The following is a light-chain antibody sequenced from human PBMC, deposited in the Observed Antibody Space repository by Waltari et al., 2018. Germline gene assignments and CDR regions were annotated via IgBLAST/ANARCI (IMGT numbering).Light chain of an antibody. CDR2: DVS. CDR3: TSYTSLSTWV. Sequence: QSALTQPASVSGSPGQSIAISCTGPSSDVGGYNYVSWYQRHPGKAPKLIIYDVSDRPSGVSNRFSGSKSGNTASLTISGLQAEDEADYYCTSYTSLSTWVFGGGTKLTVL. V-gene: IGLV2-14*03. CDR1: SSDVGGYNY. J-gene: IGLJ3*02.